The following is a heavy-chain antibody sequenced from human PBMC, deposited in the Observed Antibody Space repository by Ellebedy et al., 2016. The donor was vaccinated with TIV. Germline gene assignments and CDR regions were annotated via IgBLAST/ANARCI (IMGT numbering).Heavy chain of an antibody. V-gene: IGHV3-23*01. J-gene: IGHJ4*02. D-gene: IGHD1-26*01. CDR2: ISGGGDKT. Sequence: PGGSLRLSCAASGFSFSGYAMTWVRQAPGKGLEWVSTISGGGDKTYSADSVKGRFTISRDNSKNTLYLQMHSLRAEDTAVYYCAKDVKVGVTPYFDYWGQGTLVTVSS. CDR3: AKDVKVGVTPYFDY. CDR1: GFSFSGYA.